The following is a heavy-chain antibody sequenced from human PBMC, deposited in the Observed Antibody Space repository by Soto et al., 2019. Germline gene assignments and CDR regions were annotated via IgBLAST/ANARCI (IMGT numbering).Heavy chain of an antibody. D-gene: IGHD3-10*01. CDR3: ARGSDFSFGSGNLEY. J-gene: IGHJ4*02. CDR1: AFTFNFYS. CDR2: ISFDESKE. Sequence: QVQLVESGGGVVQPGRSLRLSCAASAFTFNFYSMHWVRQAPGKWLEWVAVISFDESKEFYAASVTVRFANSQNNSNDALYLPLHSLRAEDTAVYYCARGSDFSFGSGNLEYWGQGSLVTVSS. V-gene: IGHV3-30*09.